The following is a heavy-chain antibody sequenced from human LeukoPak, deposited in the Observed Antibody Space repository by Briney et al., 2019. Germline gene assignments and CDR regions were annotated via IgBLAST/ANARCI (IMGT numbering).Heavy chain of an antibody. CDR2: ISSSSSI. Sequence: GSLRLSCAASGFTFSSYSMNWVRQAPGKGLEWVSSISSSSSIYYADSVKGRFTISRDNAKNSLYLQMNSLRAEDTAVYYCARASGDIVETATMGSYWGQGTLVTVSS. CDR3: ARASGDIVETATMGSY. V-gene: IGHV3-21*01. CDR1: GFTFSSYS. J-gene: IGHJ4*02. D-gene: IGHD5-18*01.